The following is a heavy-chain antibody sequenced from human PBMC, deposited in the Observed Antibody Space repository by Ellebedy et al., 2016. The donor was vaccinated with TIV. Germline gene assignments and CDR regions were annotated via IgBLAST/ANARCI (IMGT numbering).Heavy chain of an antibody. CDR2: IYPGDSDT. CDR3: ARTPYCTGASCHNWFDP. V-gene: IGHV5-51*01. D-gene: IGHD2-15*01. J-gene: IGHJ5*02. CDR1: GYSFTSYW. Sequence: GESLKISCQGSGYSFTSYWIAWVRQMPGKGLEWMGFIYPGDSDTRYSPSFQGQVTISADRSISTAYLQWSSLKASATAIYYCARTPYCTGASCHNWFDPWGQGTLVTVSS.